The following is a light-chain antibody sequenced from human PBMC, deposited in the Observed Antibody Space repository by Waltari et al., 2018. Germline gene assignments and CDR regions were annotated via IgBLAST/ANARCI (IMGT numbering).Light chain of an antibody. V-gene: IGLV1-47*01. J-gene: IGLJ3*02. CDR1: SSNIGSNY. Sequence: QSVLTQPPSASGTPGQRVTISCSGSSSNIGSNYVYWYQQLPGTAPKLLIYRNKPRPSGVPDRFSGSKSGTSASLASSGLRSEDEADYYCAAWDDSLSGLFGGGTKLTVL. CDR2: RNK. CDR3: AAWDDSLSGL.